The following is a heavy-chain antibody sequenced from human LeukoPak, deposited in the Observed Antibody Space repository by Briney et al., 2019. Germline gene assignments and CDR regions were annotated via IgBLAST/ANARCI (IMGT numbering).Heavy chain of an antibody. J-gene: IGHJ4*02. CDR2: IGGGGDST. D-gene: IGHD2-2*02. CDR1: GFTFNSYA. V-gene: IGHV3-23*01. CDR3: AKSDCSSSSCYTADY. Sequence: GGSLRLSCAASGFTFNSYAMSWVRRAPGKGLEWVSTIGGGGDSTCYADSVKGRFTISRDNSKNTLYLQMNSLRAEDTAIYYCAKSDCSSSSCYTADYWGQGTLVTVSS.